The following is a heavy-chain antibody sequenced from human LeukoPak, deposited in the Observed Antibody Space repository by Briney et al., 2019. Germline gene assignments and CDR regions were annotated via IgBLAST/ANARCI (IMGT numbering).Heavy chain of an antibody. CDR2: MNPNSGNT. D-gene: IGHD2-15*01. CDR3: ARGYSKVVAARSYYYMDV. J-gene: IGHJ6*03. CDR1: GYTFTSYD. V-gene: IGHV1-8*01. Sequence: GASVKVSCKASGYTFTSYDINWVRQATGQGLEWMGWMNPNSGNTGYAQKFQGRVTMTRNTSISTAYMELSSLRSEDTAVYYCARGYSKVVAARSYYYMDVWGKGTTVTVSS.